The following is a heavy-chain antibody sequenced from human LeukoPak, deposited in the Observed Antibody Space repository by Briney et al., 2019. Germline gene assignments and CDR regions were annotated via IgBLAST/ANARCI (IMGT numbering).Heavy chain of an antibody. J-gene: IGHJ3*02. CDR2: IYSGGST. CDR3: ASDFDAFDI. V-gene: IGHV3-53*01. CDR1: GFTFSDHA. Sequence: GGSLRLSCAASGFTFSDHAMSWVRQAPAKGLEWVSVIYSGGSTYYADSVKGRFTISRDNSKNTLYLQMNSLRAEDTAVYYCASDFDAFDIWGQGTMVTVSS.